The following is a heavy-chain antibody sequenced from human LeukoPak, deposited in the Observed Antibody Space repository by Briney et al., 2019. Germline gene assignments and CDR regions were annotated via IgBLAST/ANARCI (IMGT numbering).Heavy chain of an antibody. CDR1: GFTVSGNS. CDR3: ARDGRPFEPMVRGVISIKRDAFDI. Sequence: PGGSLRLSCAASGFTVSGNSMNWVRQAPGKGLEWVSYISSSGSTIYYADSVKGRFTISRDNAKNSLYLQMNSLRAEDTAVYYCARDGRPFEPMVRGVISIKRDAFDIWGQGTMVTVSS. J-gene: IGHJ3*02. D-gene: IGHD3-10*01. CDR2: ISSSGSTI. V-gene: IGHV3-48*04.